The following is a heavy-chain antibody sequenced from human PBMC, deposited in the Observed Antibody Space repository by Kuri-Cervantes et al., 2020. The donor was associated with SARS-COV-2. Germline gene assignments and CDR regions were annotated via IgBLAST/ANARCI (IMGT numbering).Heavy chain of an antibody. CDR1: GGTFSSYA. D-gene: IGHD5-18*01. Sequence: SVKVSCKASGGTFSSYAISWVRQAPGQGLEWMGGIVPIFGTANYAQKFQGRVTITADESTSTAYMELSGLRSEDTAVYYCARSGDVDTAMVDYYYYGMDVWGQGTTVTVSS. CDR3: ARSGDVDTAMVDYYYYGMDV. J-gene: IGHJ6*02. V-gene: IGHV1-69*13. CDR2: IVPIFGTA.